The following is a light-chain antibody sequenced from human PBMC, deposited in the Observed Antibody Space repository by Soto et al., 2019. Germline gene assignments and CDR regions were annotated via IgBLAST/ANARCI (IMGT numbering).Light chain of an antibody. CDR3: QSYDSSLSGYV. J-gene: IGLJ1*01. CDR2: GNS. V-gene: IGLV1-40*01. CDR1: SSNIGAGYD. Sequence: QLVLTQPPSVSGAPGQRVTISCTGSSSNIGAGYDVHWYQQLPGTAPKLLIYGNSNRPSGVPDRFSGSKSGTSASLGITGLQAEDEADYYCQSYDSSLSGYVFGTGTKLTVL.